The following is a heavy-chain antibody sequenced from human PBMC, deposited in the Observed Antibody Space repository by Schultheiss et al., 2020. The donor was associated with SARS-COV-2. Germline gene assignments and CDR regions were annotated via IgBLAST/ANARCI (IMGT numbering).Heavy chain of an antibody. CDR3: ARLRPKRFLEWLGYYFDY. CDR1: GGSISSYY. V-gene: IGHV4-4*08. Sequence: GSLRLSCTVSGGSISSYYWSWIRQPPGKGLEWIGRIYTSGSTNYNPSLKSRVTISVDTSKNQFSLKLSSVTAADTAVYYCARLRPKRFLEWLGYYFDYWGQGTLVTVSS. CDR2: IYTSGST. J-gene: IGHJ4*02. D-gene: IGHD3-3*01.